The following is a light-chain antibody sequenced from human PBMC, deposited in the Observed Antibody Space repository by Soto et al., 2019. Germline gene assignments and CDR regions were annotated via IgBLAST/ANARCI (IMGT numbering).Light chain of an antibody. V-gene: IGLV2-14*01. Sequence: QSALTQPASVSGSLGQSITISCTGTDSDIGNYNSCSWYQPHQGTAPILMIYGVTNRPSGVSDRFSGSKSGNAAYRTISGLQAEDEADYYCSSYTSYTTLWVFGGGTKLTVL. CDR1: DSDIGNYNS. J-gene: IGLJ3*02. CDR2: GVT. CDR3: SSYTSYTTLWV.